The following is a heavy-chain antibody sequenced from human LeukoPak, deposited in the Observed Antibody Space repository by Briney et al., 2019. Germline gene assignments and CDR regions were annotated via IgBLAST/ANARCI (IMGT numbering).Heavy chain of an antibody. Sequence: SETLSLTCTVSGGSVSSGSYYWSWIRQPPGKGLEWIGYVYYHGGTNYNPSLKSRVTISVDTSKNQFSLKLTSVTAADTAVYYCARRVGTRDWYFDLWGRGTLVTVSS. CDR2: VYYHGGT. V-gene: IGHV4-61*01. CDR3: ARRVGTRDWYFDL. CDR1: GGSVSSGSYY. J-gene: IGHJ2*01. D-gene: IGHD1-14*01.